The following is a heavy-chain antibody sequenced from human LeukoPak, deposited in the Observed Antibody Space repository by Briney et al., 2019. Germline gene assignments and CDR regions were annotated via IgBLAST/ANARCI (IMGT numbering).Heavy chain of an antibody. CDR1: GFTFSSYS. CDR3: ARDHGDYSPLFDY. Sequence: GGSLRLSCAASGFTFSSYSMNWVRQAPGKGLEWVSYISSSSSTIYYADSVKGRFTISRDYAKNSLYLQMNSLRAEDTAVYYCARDHGDYSPLFDYWGQGTLVTVSS. D-gene: IGHD4-17*01. V-gene: IGHV3-48*01. CDR2: ISSSSSTI. J-gene: IGHJ4*02.